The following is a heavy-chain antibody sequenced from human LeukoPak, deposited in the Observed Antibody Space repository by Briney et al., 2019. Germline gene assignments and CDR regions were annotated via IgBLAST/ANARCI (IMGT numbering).Heavy chain of an antibody. CDR1: GFTFSSYA. Sequence: GGSLRLSCAASGFTFSSYAMTWVRQAPGKGLEWVSVIYSGGSTYYADSVKGRFTISRDNAKNSLYLQMNSLRAEDTAIYYCTRVGYIDEGIDYWGQGTLVTVSS. CDR2: IYSGGST. J-gene: IGHJ4*02. CDR3: TRVGYIDEGIDY. D-gene: IGHD5-24*01. V-gene: IGHV3-23*03.